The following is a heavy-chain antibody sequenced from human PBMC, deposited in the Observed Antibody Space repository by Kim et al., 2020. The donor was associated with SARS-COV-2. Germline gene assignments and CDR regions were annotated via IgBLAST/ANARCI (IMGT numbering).Heavy chain of an antibody. Sequence: SETLSLTCTVSGGSVSSGSYYWSWIRQPPGKGLEWIGYIYYSGSTNYNPSLKSRVTISVDTSKNQFSLKLSSVTAADTAMYYCARDLRNWNYFDYWGQGTLVTVSS. V-gene: IGHV4-61*01. J-gene: IGHJ4*02. CDR2: IYYSGST. D-gene: IGHD1-1*01. CDR1: GGSVSSGSYY. CDR3: ARDLRNWNYFDY.